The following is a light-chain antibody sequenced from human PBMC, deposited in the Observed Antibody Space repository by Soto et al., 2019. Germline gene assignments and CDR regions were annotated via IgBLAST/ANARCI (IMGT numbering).Light chain of an antibody. V-gene: IGKV1-5*03. CDR2: KAS. J-gene: IGKJ5*01. CDR3: HQYQRPPIT. CDR1: QSIGAW. Sequence: DIQMTQSPSTLSASVGDRVTITCRASQSIGAWLAWYQHKPGRAPNVLIYKASTLQSGVPSRFSGSGSGTEFTLTIASLQPDDFATYFCHQYQRPPITFGQGTRLEIK.